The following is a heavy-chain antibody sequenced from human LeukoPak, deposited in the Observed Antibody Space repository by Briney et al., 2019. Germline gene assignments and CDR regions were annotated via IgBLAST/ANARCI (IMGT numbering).Heavy chain of an antibody. V-gene: IGHV3-64*01. Sequence: PGGSLRLSCAASGFTFSSYAIHWVRQAPGKGLEYVSAISSNGGSTYYAKSVKGRFTISRDNSKNTVYLQMGSLRAEDMAVYYCARRNYYASGTYFDYWGQGTLVTVSS. CDR3: ARRNYYASGTYFDY. J-gene: IGHJ4*02. CDR1: GFTFSSYA. D-gene: IGHD3-10*01. CDR2: ISSNGGST.